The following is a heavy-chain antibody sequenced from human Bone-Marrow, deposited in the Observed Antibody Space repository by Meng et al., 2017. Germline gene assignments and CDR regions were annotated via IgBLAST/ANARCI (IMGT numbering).Heavy chain of an antibody. CDR1: GFTFSSYA. CDR3: AKDLGRGRFGESPPH. J-gene: IGHJ4*02. D-gene: IGHD3-10*01. CDR2: ISGSGGST. Sequence: GESLKISCAASGFTFSSYAMSWVRQAPGKGLEWVSAISGSGGSTYYADSVKGRFTISRDNSKNTLYLQMNSLRAEDTAVYYCAKDLGRGRFGESPPHWGQGTLVTVS. V-gene: IGHV3-23*01.